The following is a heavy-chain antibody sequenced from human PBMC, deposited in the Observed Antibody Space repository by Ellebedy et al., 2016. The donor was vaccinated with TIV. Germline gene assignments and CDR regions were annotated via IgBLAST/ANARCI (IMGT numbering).Heavy chain of an antibody. J-gene: IGHJ4*02. CDR2: ISSSSSTI. V-gene: IGHV3-48*04. CDR1: GFTFSSYS. D-gene: IGHD5-24*01. Sequence: GESLKISXAASGFTFSSYSMNWVRQAPGKGLEWVSYISSSSSTIYYADSVKGRFTISRDNAKNSLYLQMNSLRAEDTAVYYCAREGGRDGYNWDYWGQGTLVTVSS. CDR3: AREGGRDGYNWDY.